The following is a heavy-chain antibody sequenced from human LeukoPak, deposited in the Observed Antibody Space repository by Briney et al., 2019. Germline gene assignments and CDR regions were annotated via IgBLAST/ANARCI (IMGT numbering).Heavy chain of an antibody. D-gene: IGHD2-15*01. CDR2: ISAYNGNT. CDR1: GYSFTSYG. J-gene: IGHJ4*02. CDR3: ARDDGGGYCSGGSCYSDY. V-gene: IGHV1-18*01. Sequence: ASVKVSCKASGYSFTSYGISWVRQAPGQGLEWMGWISAYNGNTEYVEKLQGRVTMTTDTSTSTAYMELRSLRSDDTAVYYCARDDGGGYCSGGSCYSDYWGQGTLVTVSS.